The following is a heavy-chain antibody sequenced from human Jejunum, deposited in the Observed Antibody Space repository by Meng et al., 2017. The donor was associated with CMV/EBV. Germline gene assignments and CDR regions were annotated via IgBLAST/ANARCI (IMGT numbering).Heavy chain of an antibody. J-gene: IGHJ4*02. CDR2: INTNTGNP. CDR3: ARGDYYDSSGLDY. V-gene: IGHV7-4-1*02. CDR1: GYSFTTYA. D-gene: IGHD3-22*01. Sequence: QGQLGQAGAEVKKPGASVKLSCKASGYSFTTYARHWVRQAPGQGLEWMGWINTNTGNPTYAQGFTGRFVFSLDTSVSTAYLQISSLKAEDTAVYYCARGDYYDSSGLDYWGQGTLVTVSS.